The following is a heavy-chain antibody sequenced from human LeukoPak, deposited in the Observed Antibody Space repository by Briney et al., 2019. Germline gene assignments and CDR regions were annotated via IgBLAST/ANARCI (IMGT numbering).Heavy chain of an antibody. CDR1: GGSISSSNYY. CDR3: ARGPRHYYDSSGYYDY. CDR2: IYYSGST. J-gene: IGHJ4*02. V-gene: IGHV4-39*07. D-gene: IGHD3-22*01. Sequence: PSETLSLTCGVSGGSISSSNYYWSWIRQPPGKGLVWIGSIYYSGSTYYNPSLKTLVTISVDTSKNQFSLKLSSVTAADTAVYYCARGPRHYYDSSGYYDYWGQGTLVTVSS.